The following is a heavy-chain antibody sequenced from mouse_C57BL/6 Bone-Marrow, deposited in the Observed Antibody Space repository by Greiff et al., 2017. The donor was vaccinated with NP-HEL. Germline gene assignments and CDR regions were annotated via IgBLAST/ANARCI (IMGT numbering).Heavy chain of an antibody. CDR1: GFPITSGYY. D-gene: IGHD2-5*01. Sequence: VQLVESGPGLVKPSQSLFLTCSITGFPITSGYYWIWIRQSPGKPLEWMGYITHSGETFYNPSLQSPISFTRETSKNQFFLQLNSVTTEDTAMYYCAGALYSNYPSFDYWGQGTTLTVSS. CDR2: ITHSGET. J-gene: IGHJ2*01. V-gene: IGHV12-3*01. CDR3: AGALYSNYPSFDY.